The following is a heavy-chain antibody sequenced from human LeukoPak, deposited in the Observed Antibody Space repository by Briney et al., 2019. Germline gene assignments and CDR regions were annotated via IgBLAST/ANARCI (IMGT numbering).Heavy chain of an antibody. Sequence: GASVKVSCKASGGTFSSYAISWVRQAPGQGLEWMGRIIPILGIANYAQKFQGRVTITADKSTSTAYMELSSLRSEDTAVYYCARGAFYGDYAIDYRGQGTLVTVSS. V-gene: IGHV1-69*04. D-gene: IGHD4-17*01. CDR2: IIPILGIA. J-gene: IGHJ4*02. CDR3: ARGAFYGDYAIDY. CDR1: GGTFSSYA.